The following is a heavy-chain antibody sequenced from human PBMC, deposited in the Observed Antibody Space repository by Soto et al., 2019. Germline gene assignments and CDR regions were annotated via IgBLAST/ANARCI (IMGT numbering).Heavy chain of an antibody. CDR1: GGTFSSYA. Sequence: QVQLVQSGAEVKKPGSSVKVSCKASGGTFSSYAISWVRQAPGQGLEWMGGLIPIFGTANYAQKFQGRVTITADESTSTAYMELSSLRSEDPAVYYCARWYCGGDCLMDGNGYYFDYWGQGTLVTVSS. CDR3: ARWYCGGDCLMDGNGYYFDY. D-gene: IGHD2-21*02. CDR2: LIPIFGTA. V-gene: IGHV1-69*01. J-gene: IGHJ4*02.